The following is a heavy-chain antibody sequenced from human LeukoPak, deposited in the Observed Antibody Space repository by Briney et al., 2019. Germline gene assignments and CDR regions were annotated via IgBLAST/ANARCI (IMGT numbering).Heavy chain of an antibody. CDR3: ATANSGSYYLHFQH. D-gene: IGHD1-26*01. CDR2: FDPEDGET. V-gene: IGHV1-24*01. Sequence: ASVKVSCKVSGYTLTELSMNWVRQAPGQGLEWMGGFDPEDGETIYAQKFQGRVTMTEDTSTDTAYMELSSLRSEDTAVYYCATANSGSYYLHFQHWGQGTLVTVSS. J-gene: IGHJ1*01. CDR1: GYTLTELS.